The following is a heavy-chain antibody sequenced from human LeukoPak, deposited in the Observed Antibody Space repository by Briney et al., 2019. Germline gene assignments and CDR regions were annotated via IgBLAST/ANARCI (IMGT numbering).Heavy chain of an antibody. V-gene: IGHV3-23*01. CDR1: GSTFSSYA. Sequence: GGSLRLSCAASGSTFSSYAMSWVRQAPGKGLEWVSAISGSGGSTYYADSVKGRFTISRDNSKNTLYLQMNSLRAEDTAVYYCAPTGNYYDSSGYHFDYWGQGTLVTVSS. CDR3: APTGNYYDSSGYHFDY. D-gene: IGHD3-22*01. CDR2: ISGSGGST. J-gene: IGHJ4*02.